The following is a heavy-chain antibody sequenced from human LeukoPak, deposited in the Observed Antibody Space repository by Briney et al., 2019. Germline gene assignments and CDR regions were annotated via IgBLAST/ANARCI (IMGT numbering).Heavy chain of an antibody. D-gene: IGHD5-12*01. J-gene: IGHJ4*02. CDR1: GFTFSSYS. CDR2: ISSSSSYI. CDR3: ARYSLRYSGYDSLDY. Sequence: GGSLRLSCAASGFTFSSYSMNWVRQAPGKGLEWVSSISSSSSYIYYADSVKGRFTISRDNAKNSLYLQMNSLRAEDTAVYYCARYSLRYSGYDSLDYWGQGTLVTVSS. V-gene: IGHV3-21*01.